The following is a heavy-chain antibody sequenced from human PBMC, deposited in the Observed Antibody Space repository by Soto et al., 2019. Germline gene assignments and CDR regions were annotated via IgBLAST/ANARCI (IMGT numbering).Heavy chain of an antibody. V-gene: IGHV3-23*01. CDR1: GFIFTSYG. CDR2: ISGSGGST. Sequence: GGSLRLSCAASGFIFTSYGMHWVRQAPGKGLEWVSLISGSGGSTYYADSVKGRFTISRDNSKNTLYLQMNSLRAEDTAVYYCAKDRDSSGYYAYFDYWGQGTLATVSS. CDR3: AKDRDSSGYYAYFDY. D-gene: IGHD3-22*01. J-gene: IGHJ4*02.